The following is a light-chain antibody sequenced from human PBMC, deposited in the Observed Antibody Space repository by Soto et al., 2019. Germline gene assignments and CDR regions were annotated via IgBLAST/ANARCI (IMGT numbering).Light chain of an antibody. CDR1: QSVPSRY. J-gene: IGKJ1*01. CDR2: GAS. Sequence: EIVLTQSPGTLSLSPGERATLSCRASQSVPSRYLAWYQQKPGQAPRLLIYGASTRATGLPARFSGSGSGTDFTLTISRLEPEDFAVYYCQQYGSSGTFGQGTKV. V-gene: IGKV3-20*01. CDR3: QQYGSSGT.